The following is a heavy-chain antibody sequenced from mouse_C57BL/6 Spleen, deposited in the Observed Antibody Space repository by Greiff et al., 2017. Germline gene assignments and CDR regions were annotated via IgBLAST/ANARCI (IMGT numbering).Heavy chain of an antibody. Sequence: VQLQQSGPELVKPGASVKISCKASGYAFSSSWMNWVKQRPGKGLEWIGRIYPGDGDTNYNGKFKGKATLTAEESSSTAYMQLSSLTSEDSAVYFCSRVTTVVAPYYAMDYWGQGTSVTVSA. CDR2: IYPGDGDT. CDR1: GYAFSSSW. CDR3: SRVTTVVAPYYAMDY. D-gene: IGHD1-1*01. J-gene: IGHJ4*01. V-gene: IGHV1-82*01.